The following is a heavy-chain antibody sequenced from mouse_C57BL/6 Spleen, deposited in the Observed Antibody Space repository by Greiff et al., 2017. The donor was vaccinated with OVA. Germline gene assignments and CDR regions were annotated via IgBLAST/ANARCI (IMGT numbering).Heavy chain of an antibody. CDR2: ISDGGSYT. CDR1: GFTFSSYA. D-gene: IGHD1-1*01. Sequence: EVKLMESGGGLVKPGGSLKLSCAASGFTFSSYAMSWVRQTPEKRLEWVAPISDGGSYTYYPDNVKGRFTISRDNAKNNLYLQMSHLKSEDTAMYYCAREGDYGSSLYAMDYWGQGTSVTVSS. CDR3: AREGDYGSSLYAMDY. J-gene: IGHJ4*01. V-gene: IGHV5-4*01.